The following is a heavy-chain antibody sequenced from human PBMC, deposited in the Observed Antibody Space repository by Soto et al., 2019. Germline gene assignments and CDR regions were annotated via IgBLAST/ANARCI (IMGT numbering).Heavy chain of an antibody. J-gene: IGHJ5*02. CDR1: GFTFSSYW. V-gene: IGHV3-74*01. CDR2: INSDGSST. Sequence: GGSLRLSCAASGFTFSSYWMHWVRQAPGKGLVWVSRINSDGSSTSYADSVKGRFTISRDNAKNTLYLQMNSLRAEDTAVYYCANLGVVGATVPWGQGTLVTVSS. D-gene: IGHD1-26*01. CDR3: ANLGVVGATVP.